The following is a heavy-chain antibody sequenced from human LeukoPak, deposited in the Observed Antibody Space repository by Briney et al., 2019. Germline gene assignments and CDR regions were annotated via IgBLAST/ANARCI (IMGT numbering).Heavy chain of an antibody. CDR2: IKSKRDGGTT. Sequence: GGSLRLSCAVSGFTFSNAWMTWFRQAPGKGLEWVGRIKSKRDGGTTDYAAPGKGRFTISRDDSENTLYLQMNSLKTEDTAVYYCTADAPNDDGDYVPIDYWGQGTLVTVSS. V-gene: IGHV3-15*01. CDR3: TADAPNDDGDYVPIDY. J-gene: IGHJ4*02. D-gene: IGHD4-17*01. CDR1: GFTFSNAW.